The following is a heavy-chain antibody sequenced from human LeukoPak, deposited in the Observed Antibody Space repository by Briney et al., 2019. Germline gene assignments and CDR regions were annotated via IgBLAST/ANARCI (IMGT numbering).Heavy chain of an antibody. Sequence: GGSLRLSYAASGFTFDDYAIHWVRQAPGKGLEWVSLISGDGGSTYYADSVKGRFTISRDNSKNSLYLQMNSLRTEDTALYYCAKDPATRDGHGAWFDPWGQGTLVTVSS. J-gene: IGHJ5*02. CDR3: AKDPATRDGHGAWFDP. CDR1: GFTFDDYA. D-gene: IGHD5-24*01. CDR2: ISGDGGST. V-gene: IGHV3-43*02.